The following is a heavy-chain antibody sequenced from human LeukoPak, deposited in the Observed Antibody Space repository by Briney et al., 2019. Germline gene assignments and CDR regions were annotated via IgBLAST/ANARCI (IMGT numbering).Heavy chain of an antibody. CDR3: ASGPLTYSSDWYEMGY. D-gene: IGHD6-19*01. Sequence: PGGSLRLSCAASGFTVNSNYLSCVRQAPGKGLEWVSVICSDGATFYADSVKGRFTISRDSSKHTLYLQMTSLRAEDTAVYYCASGPLTYSSDWYEMGYWGQGTLVTVSS. CDR2: ICSDGAT. CDR1: GFTVNSNY. J-gene: IGHJ4*02. V-gene: IGHV3-66*01.